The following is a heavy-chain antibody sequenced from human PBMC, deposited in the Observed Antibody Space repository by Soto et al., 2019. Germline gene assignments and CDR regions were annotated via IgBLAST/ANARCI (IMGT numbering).Heavy chain of an antibody. CDR3: ARTTGSKSPYYYYYMDV. D-gene: IGHD1-1*01. J-gene: IGHJ6*03. CDR1: GFTFSSYA. Sequence: GGSLRLSCAASGFTFSSYAMSWVRQAPGKGLEWVSAISGSGGSTYYADSVKGRFTISRDNSKNTLYLQMNSLRAEDTAVYYCARTTGSKSPYYYYYMDVWGKGTTVTV. V-gene: IGHV3-23*01. CDR2: ISGSGGST.